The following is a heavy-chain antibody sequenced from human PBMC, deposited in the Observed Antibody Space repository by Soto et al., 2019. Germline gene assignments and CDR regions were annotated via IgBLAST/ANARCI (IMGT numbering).Heavy chain of an antibody. J-gene: IGHJ4*02. V-gene: IGHV3-30-3*01. CDR3: ARDPKTAGGQHWAFNYFDS. CDR1: GFSFSISP. CDR2: ISYDGTNK. D-gene: IGHD2-21*02. Sequence: QVQLVESGGGVVQPGRSLRLSCAASGFSFSISPMHWVRQAPGKGPEWVALISYDGTNKFYADSVKGRFTISRDNYKSTLYLQVDSLSPEYAAVYYCARDPKTAGGQHWAFNYFDSWGQGTLVTVSS.